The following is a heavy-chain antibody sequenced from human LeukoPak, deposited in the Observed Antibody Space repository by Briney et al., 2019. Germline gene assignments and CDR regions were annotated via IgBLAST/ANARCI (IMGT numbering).Heavy chain of an antibody. CDR1: GGSFSGYY. CDR2: INHGGSA. Sequence: PSETLSLTCAVYGGSFSGYYWSWIRQPPGKGLEWIGEINHGGSANYNPSLNSRVTISVDTSKNQFSLKLSSVTAADTAVYYCARVLSHYYFDYWGQGTLVTVSS. J-gene: IGHJ4*02. V-gene: IGHV4-34*01. D-gene: IGHD2/OR15-2a*01. CDR3: ARVLSHYYFDY.